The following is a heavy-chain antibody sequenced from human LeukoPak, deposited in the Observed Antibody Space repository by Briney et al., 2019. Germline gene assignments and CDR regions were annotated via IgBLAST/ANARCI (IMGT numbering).Heavy chain of an antibody. Sequence: SETLSPACTVSGGSISSYYWSWIRQPPGKGLEWIGYIYYSGSTNYNPSLKSRVTISVDTSKNQFSLKLSSVTAADTAVYYCARSSRPSFFDYWGQGTLVTVSS. CDR3: ARSSRPSFFDY. CDR2: IYYSGST. J-gene: IGHJ4*02. V-gene: IGHV4-59*01. D-gene: IGHD3-16*02. CDR1: GGSISSYY.